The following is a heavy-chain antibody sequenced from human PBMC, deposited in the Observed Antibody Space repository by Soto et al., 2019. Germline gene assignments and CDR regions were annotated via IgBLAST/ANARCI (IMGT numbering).Heavy chain of an antibody. J-gene: IGHJ2*01. V-gene: IGHV3-73*02. CDR2: IRSKVNSYAT. CDR1: GFSFSGSA. CDR3: IRFSSVSDWCFDL. Sequence: EVQLVESGGGLVQPGGSLKLSRVASGFSFSGSAMHWVRQAPGKGLEWVGRIRSKVNSYATEYAASVKGRFTMSRDDSRNTEYLQMNSLKTEDTAVYYCIRFSSVSDWCFDLWGRGTPVTVSS. D-gene: IGHD6-19*01.